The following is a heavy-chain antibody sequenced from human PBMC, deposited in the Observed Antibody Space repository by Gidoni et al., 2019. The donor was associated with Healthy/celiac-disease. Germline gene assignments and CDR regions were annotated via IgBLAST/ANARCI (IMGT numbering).Heavy chain of an antibody. CDR1: GGTFSSYT. V-gene: IGHV1-69*02. Sequence: QVQLVQSGAEVKKPGSSVKVSCKASGGTFSSYTISWVRQAPGQGLEWMGRIIPILGIANYAQKFQGRVTITADKSTSTAYMELSSLRSEDTAVYYCARGPGGGDRPEYFQHWGQGTLVTVSS. D-gene: IGHD2-21*02. J-gene: IGHJ1*01. CDR2: IIPILGIA. CDR3: ARGPGGGDRPEYFQH.